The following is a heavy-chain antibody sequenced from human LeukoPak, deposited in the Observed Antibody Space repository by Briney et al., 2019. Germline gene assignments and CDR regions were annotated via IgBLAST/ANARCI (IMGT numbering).Heavy chain of an antibody. CDR3: ARSGGGYYNYYMDV. J-gene: IGHJ6*03. CDR2: ISSNGGST. Sequence: PGGSLRLSCAGSGFTFSSYTMHWVRQAPGKGLEYVSGISSNGGSTYYANSVKGRFTISRDNSKNTLYLQMGSLRAEDMAVYYCARSGGGYYNYYMDVWGKGTTVTVSS. D-gene: IGHD3-10*01. V-gene: IGHV3-64*01. CDR1: GFTFSSYT.